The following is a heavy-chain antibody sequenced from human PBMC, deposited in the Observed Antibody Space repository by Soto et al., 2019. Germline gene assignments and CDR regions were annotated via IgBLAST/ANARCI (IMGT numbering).Heavy chain of an antibody. CDR1: GFTFDDYA. V-gene: IGHV3-9*01. J-gene: IGHJ4*02. CDR2: ISWNSGSI. Sequence: GGSLRLSCAASGFTFDDYAMHWVRQAPGKGLEWVSGISWNSGSIGYADSVKGRFTISRDNAKNSLYLQMNSLRAEDTALYYCATGIQLWSYFDYWGQGTLVTV. CDR3: ATGIQLWSYFDY. D-gene: IGHD5-18*01.